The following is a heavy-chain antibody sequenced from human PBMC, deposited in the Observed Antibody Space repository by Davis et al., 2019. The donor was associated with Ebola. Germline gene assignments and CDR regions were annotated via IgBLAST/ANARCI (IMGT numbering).Heavy chain of an antibody. CDR1: GFTFSSYN. D-gene: IGHD3-10*01. V-gene: IGHV3-21*04. J-gene: IGHJ4*02. CDR3: IGDPNWELGY. Sequence: GESLKISCAASGFTFSSYNMNWVRQAPGKGLEWVASISTSSSYIYYADSVKGRFTVSRDNGKNKVYLEMTTLRAEDTAVYYCIGDPNWELGYWGQGTLVTVS. CDR2: ISTSSSYI.